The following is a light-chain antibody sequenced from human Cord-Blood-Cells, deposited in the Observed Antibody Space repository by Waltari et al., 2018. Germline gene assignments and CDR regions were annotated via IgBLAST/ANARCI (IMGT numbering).Light chain of an antibody. V-gene: IGKV1-33*01. CDR2: DAS. J-gene: IGKJ2*03. Sequence: DIQMTQSPSSLSASVGDRVTITCQASQDISNYLNWYQQKPGKAPKHLIYDASNLETGVPSRFSGSGSGTDFTFTFSSLQPEDIATYYCQQYDNLPYSFGQGTKLEIK. CDR1: QDISNY. CDR3: QQYDNLPYS.